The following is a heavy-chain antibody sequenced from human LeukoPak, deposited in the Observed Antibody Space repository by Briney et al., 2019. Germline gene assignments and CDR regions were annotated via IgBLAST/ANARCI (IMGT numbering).Heavy chain of an antibody. Sequence: GGSLRLSCATSGFSFSNYGMHWVRQAPGKGLEWVAVISYDGSNKYDADSVKGRFTISRDNSKNTLYLQMNSLRAEDTAVYYCAKGYSYGSAYYYYGMDVWGQGTTVTVSS. CDR2: ISYDGSNK. J-gene: IGHJ6*02. D-gene: IGHD5-18*01. V-gene: IGHV3-30*18. CDR3: AKGYSYGSAYYYYGMDV. CDR1: GFSFSNYG.